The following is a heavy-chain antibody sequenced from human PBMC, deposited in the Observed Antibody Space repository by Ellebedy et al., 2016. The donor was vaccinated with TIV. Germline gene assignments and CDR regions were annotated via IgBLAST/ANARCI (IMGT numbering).Heavy chain of an antibody. CDR2: LNQDGSRK. CDR3: ARDPYHGALDY. Sequence: GESLKISCAAPGFAFGDSWLTWVRQTPEKRLEWVANLNQDGSRKDHVDAVRGRFIISRDNSKNLLYLEMNSLRVKDTAVYYCARDPYHGALDYWGQGTPVAVSS. CDR1: GFAFGDSW. D-gene: IGHD4-17*01. V-gene: IGHV3-7*01. J-gene: IGHJ4*02.